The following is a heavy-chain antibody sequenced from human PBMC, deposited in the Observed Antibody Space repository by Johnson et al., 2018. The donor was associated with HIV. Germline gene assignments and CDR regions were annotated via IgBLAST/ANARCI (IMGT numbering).Heavy chain of an antibody. CDR2: INWNGGST. Sequence: EVQLVESGGGLVKPGGSLRLSCAASGFTFSDYYMSWVRQAPGKGLEWVSGINWNGGSTGYADSVKGRFTISRDNAKNSLYLQMNSLRAEDTALYYCAREAGSGSYSPWRPDAFDIWGQGTMVTVSS. J-gene: IGHJ3*02. CDR3: AREAGSGSYSPWRPDAFDI. CDR1: GFTFSDYY. V-gene: IGHV3-20*04. D-gene: IGHD3-10*01.